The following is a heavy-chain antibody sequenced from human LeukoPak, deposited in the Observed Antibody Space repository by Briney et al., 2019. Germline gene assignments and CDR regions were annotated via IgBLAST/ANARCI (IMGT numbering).Heavy chain of an antibody. CDR3: AKAPVTTCRGAFCYPFDY. Sequence: GGSLRLSCAASGFTFSSYAMHWVRQAPGKGLERVAVISYDGSNKYYADSVKGRFTISRDSSKNTLFLQMNRLRPEDAAVYYCAKAPVTTCRGAFCYPFDYWGLGTLVTVSS. V-gene: IGHV3-30*04. CDR2: ISYDGSNK. CDR1: GFTFSSYA. D-gene: IGHD2-15*01. J-gene: IGHJ4*02.